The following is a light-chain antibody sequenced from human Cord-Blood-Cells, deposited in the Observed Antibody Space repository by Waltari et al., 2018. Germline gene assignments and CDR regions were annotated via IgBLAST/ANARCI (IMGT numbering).Light chain of an antibody. Sequence: EIVLTQSPATLSLSPGERATLSCRASQSVSSYLAWYQPKPGQAPRLLIYDASNRATGIPARFSGSGSGTDFTLTFSSLEPEDFAVYYCQQRSNWPPYTFGQGTKLEIK. CDR2: DAS. CDR1: QSVSSY. V-gene: IGKV3-11*01. CDR3: QQRSNWPPYT. J-gene: IGKJ2*01.